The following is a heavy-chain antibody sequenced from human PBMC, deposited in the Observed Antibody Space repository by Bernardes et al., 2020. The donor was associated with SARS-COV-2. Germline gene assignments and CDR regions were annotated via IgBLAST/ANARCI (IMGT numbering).Heavy chain of an antibody. Sequence: SETLSLTRAVYGGSFSDYYWTWIRQPPGKGLEWIGEINHSGYTNHNPSLKSRVSMSVDTSKTQFSLRLSSVTAADTAVYYCARGQWLVRSFDFWGQGVLVTVSS. CDR2: INHSGYT. D-gene: IGHD6-19*01. CDR1: GGSFSDYY. V-gene: IGHV4-34*01. CDR3: ARGQWLVRSFDF. J-gene: IGHJ4*02.